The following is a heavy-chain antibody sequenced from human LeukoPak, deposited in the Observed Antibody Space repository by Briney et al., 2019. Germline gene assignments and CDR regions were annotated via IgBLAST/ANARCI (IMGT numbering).Heavy chain of an antibody. Sequence: PGGSLRLSCAASGFTFSTYAMHWVRQAPGTGLDWVAVISYDGSKAYYTDSVKGRFTISRDNSKNTLYLQMNSLRAEDTTVYFCASTSVYDQVPYYYYYYYMDVWGKGTTVTVSS. CDR2: ISYDGSKA. CDR1: GFTFSTYA. J-gene: IGHJ6*03. CDR3: ASTSVYDQVPYYYYYYYMDV. V-gene: IGHV3-30*10. D-gene: IGHD5/OR15-5a*01.